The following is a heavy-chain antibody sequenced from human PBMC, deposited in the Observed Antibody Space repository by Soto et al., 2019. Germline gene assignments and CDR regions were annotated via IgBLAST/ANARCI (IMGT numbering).Heavy chain of an antibody. CDR1: GASISTSSRH. J-gene: IGHJ5*02. CDR3: AEDLTYCRSTSCYSYRQFDP. V-gene: IGHV4-39*01. D-gene: IGHD2-2*01. Sequence: PSETLSLTCTVSGASISTSSRHWGWIRQPPGKGLEWIGSIYYSGSTYYNPSLKSRVTISVDTSKNQFSLKLSSVTAADTAVYYCAEDLTYCRSTSCYSYRQFDPWGQGSLVTVSS. CDR2: IYYSGST.